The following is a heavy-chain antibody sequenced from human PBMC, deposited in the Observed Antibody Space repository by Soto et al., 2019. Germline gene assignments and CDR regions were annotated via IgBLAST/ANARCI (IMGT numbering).Heavy chain of an antibody. Sequence: PGGSLRLSCAASGFTFSSYGMHWVRQAPGKGLEWVAVISYDGSNKYYADSVKGRFTISRDNSKNTLYLQMNSLRAEDTAVYYCAKEWEDWNYAYYYGMDVWGQGTTVTVSS. CDR3: AKEWEDWNYAYYYGMDV. CDR1: GFTFSSYG. D-gene: IGHD1-7*01. J-gene: IGHJ6*02. V-gene: IGHV3-30*18. CDR2: ISYDGSNK.